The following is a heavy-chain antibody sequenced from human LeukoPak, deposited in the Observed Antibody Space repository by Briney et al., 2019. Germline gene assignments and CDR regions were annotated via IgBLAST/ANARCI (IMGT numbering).Heavy chain of an antibody. CDR2: IYYSGST. CDR1: GGSISSYY. V-gene: IGHV4-59*08. D-gene: IGHD5-18*01. Sequence: SETLSLTCTVSGGSISSYYWSWIRQLPGKGLEWIGYIYYSGSTNYNPSLKSRVTISVDTSKNQFSLKLSSVAAADTAVYYCARQRRPGYSYGPFDYWGQGTLVTVSS. J-gene: IGHJ4*02. CDR3: ARQRRPGYSYGPFDY.